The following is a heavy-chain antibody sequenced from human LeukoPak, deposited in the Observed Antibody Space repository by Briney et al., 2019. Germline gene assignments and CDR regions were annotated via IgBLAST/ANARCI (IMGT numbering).Heavy chain of an antibody. V-gene: IGHV3-7*04. Sequence: GGSLRLSCATSGFYFSDSRMTWVRQAPGKGLRWVANINRDGTEKHFLDSIEGRFTISRDNRKKSLYLQMNSLRPQDTAVYFCVRGDWYFESWGQGTLVTVSS. CDR2: INRDGTEK. J-gene: IGHJ4*02. D-gene: IGHD2-21*01. CDR3: VRGDWYFES. CDR1: GFYFSDSR.